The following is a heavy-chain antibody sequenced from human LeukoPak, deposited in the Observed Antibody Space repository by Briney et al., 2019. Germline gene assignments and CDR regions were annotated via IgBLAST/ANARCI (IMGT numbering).Heavy chain of an antibody. Sequence: SETLSLTCAVYVGSFSGYYWSWIRQPPGKGLEWIGEINHSGSTNYNPSLKSRVTISVDTSKNQFSLKLSSVTAADTAVYYCAKNRYDYIWGSYRHTKFDYWGQGTLVTVSS. J-gene: IGHJ4*02. CDR3: AKNRYDYIWGSYRHTKFDY. CDR2: INHSGST. V-gene: IGHV4-34*01. CDR1: VGSFSGYY. D-gene: IGHD3-16*02.